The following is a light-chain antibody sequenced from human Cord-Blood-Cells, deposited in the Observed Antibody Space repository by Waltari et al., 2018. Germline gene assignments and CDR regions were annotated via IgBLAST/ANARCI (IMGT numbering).Light chain of an antibody. J-gene: IGKJ2*03. CDR2: LAS. V-gene: IGKV4-1*01. Sequence: DIVMTQSPDSLAVSLSERATINCKSSKSVLYRSNNKNYLAWNQQKPGQPPKLLIDLASIMETGVPERFSGIGFGTYFTLTISSLQAEDVSVHYCHQYYSTPYSFGQWTKLEIK. CDR3: HQYYSTPYS. CDR1: KSVLYRSNNKNY.